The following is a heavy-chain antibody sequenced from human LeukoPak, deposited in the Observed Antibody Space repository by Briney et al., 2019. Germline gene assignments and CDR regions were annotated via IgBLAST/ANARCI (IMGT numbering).Heavy chain of an antibody. CDR2: IFSST. CDR3: ARRAGAYSHPYDY. V-gene: IGHV3-53*01. CDR1: GFTFSSYV. D-gene: IGHD4/OR15-4a*01. J-gene: IGHJ4*02. Sequence: GGSLRLSCAASGFTFSSYVMHWVRQAPGKGLEWVSFIFSSTHYSDSVKGRFTISRDNSKNTLYLQMNSLRAEDTAVYYCARRAGAYSHPYDYWGQGTLVTVSS.